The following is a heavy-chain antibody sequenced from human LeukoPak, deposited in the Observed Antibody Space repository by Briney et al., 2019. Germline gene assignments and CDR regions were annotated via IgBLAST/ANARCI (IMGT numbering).Heavy chain of an antibody. V-gene: IGHV1-69*13. CDR1: GGTFSNYA. Sequence: SVKVSCKASGGTFSNYAISWVRQAPGQGLEWMGAIIPIFGTANYAQKFQGRVTITADESTSTAYMELGSLRSEDTAVYYCARILSSSWYEYFHHWGQGTLVTVSS. CDR3: ARILSSSWYEYFHH. D-gene: IGHD6-19*01. CDR2: IIPIFGTA. J-gene: IGHJ1*01.